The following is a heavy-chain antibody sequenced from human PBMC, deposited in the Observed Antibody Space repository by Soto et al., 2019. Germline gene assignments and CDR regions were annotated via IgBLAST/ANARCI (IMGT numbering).Heavy chain of an antibody. Sequence: KPSETLSLTCAVSGGSMSSGGYSWGWIRQAPGKGLEWIGYIYHSGSTSYNPSLKSRVAISVDRSKNQFSLKVTSVTAADTAVYFCARESGAGATSSFDPWGQGTLVTVSS. J-gene: IGHJ5*02. CDR1: GGSMSSGGYS. CDR2: IYHSGST. D-gene: IGHD1-26*01. V-gene: IGHV4-30-2*01. CDR3: ARESGAGATSSFDP.